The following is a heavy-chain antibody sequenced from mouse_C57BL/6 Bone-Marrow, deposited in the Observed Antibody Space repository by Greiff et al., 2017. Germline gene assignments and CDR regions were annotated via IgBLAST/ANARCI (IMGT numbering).Heavy chain of an antibody. CDR2: IYPRSGNT. V-gene: IGHV1-81*01. Sequence: QVQLQQSGAELARPGASVKLSCKASGYTFTSYGISWVKQRTGQGLEWIGEIYPRSGNTYYNEKFKGKATLTADKSSSTAYMELRSLTSEDSAVYFCAREGDCHWYVDVWGTGTTVTVSS. J-gene: IGHJ1*03. CDR3: AREGDCHWYVDV. CDR1: GYTFTSYG.